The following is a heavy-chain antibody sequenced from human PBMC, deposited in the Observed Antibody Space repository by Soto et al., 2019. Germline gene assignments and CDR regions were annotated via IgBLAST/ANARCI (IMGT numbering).Heavy chain of an antibody. Sequence: AAVKVSCKASRYTFTGYYIHWVRQAPGQRLEWMGYINPNSGGPNYAQKFQGRVTMTRDTSISTAYMELSRLRSDDTAVYFCARDYWSGDRYYYGMDVWGQGTTVTVSS. V-gene: IGHV1-2*02. CDR1: RYTFTGYY. J-gene: IGHJ6*02. CDR2: INPNSGGP. D-gene: IGHD3-3*01. CDR3: ARDYWSGDRYYYGMDV.